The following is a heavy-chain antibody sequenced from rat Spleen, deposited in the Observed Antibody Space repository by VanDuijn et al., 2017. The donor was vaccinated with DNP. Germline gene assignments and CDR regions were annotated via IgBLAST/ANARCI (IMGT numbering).Heavy chain of an antibody. V-gene: IGHV5-7*01. CDR3: ASHFADDGIGAMDA. CDR2: ISYDGSST. D-gene: IGHD1-12*02. J-gene: IGHJ4*01. CDR1: GFTFSDYN. Sequence: EVQLVESGGGLVQPGRSLKLSCAASGFTFSDYNMAWVRQAPKKGLEWVATISYDGSSTYYRDSVKGGFTISRDNAKSTLYLQMDSLRSEDTATYYCASHFADDGIGAMDAWGQGTSVTVSS.